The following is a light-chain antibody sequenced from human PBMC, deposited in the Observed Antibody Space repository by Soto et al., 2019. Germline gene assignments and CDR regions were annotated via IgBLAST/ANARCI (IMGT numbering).Light chain of an antibody. J-gene: IGLJ2*01. Sequence: QSVLTQPPSASGTPGQRVTISCSGSSSNIGSNTVNWYQQLPGTAPKLLICSNNQRPSGVPDLFSGSKSGTSASLAISGLQSEDEADYYCAAWDDSLNGVVFGGGTKLTVL. CDR1: SSNIGSNT. V-gene: IGLV1-44*01. CDR2: SNN. CDR3: AAWDDSLNGVV.